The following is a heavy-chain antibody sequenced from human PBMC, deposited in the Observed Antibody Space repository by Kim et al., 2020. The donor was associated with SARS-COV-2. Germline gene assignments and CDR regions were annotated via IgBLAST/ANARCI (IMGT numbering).Heavy chain of an antibody. J-gene: IGHJ5*02. Sequence: SETLSLTCTVSGGSISSSSYYWGWIRQPPGKGLEWIGSIYYSGSTYYNPSLKSRVTISVDTSKNQFSLKLSSVTAADTAVYYCARHSLSSSPRFDPWGQGTLVTVSS. V-gene: IGHV4-39*01. CDR1: GGSISSSSYY. CDR3: ARHSLSSSPRFDP. D-gene: IGHD6-13*01. CDR2: IYYSGST.